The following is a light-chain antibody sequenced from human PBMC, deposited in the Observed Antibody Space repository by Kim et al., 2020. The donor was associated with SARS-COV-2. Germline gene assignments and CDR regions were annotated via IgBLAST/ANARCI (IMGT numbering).Light chain of an antibody. CDR3: QQSYSTRYT. CDR1: QSISSY. CDR2: AAS. Sequence: SASVGDRVTITCRASQSISSYLNWYQQKPAKAPKLLIYAASSLQSGVPSRFSGSGSGTDFTLTISSLQPEDFATYYCQQSYSTRYTFGQGTKLEI. V-gene: IGKV1-39*01. J-gene: IGKJ2*01.